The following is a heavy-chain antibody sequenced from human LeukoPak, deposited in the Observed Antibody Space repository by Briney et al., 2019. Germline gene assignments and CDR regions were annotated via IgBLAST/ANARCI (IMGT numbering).Heavy chain of an antibody. V-gene: IGHV4-4*07. D-gene: IGHD3-10*01. CDR3: ARDRGSDGSDQLDP. J-gene: IGHJ5*02. CDR2: IFSSGTT. CDR1: GGSISSYV. Sequence: SETLSLTCTVSGGSISSYVLIWIRQPAGKGLEWIWRIFSSGTTNYNPPLKSRVTMSVDTSKNQFSLKLSSVTAADTAVYYCARDRGSDGSDQLDPWGQGTLVTVSS.